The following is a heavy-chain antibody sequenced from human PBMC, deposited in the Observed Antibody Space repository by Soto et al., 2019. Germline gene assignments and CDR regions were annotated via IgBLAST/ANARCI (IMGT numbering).Heavy chain of an antibody. Sequence: GGSLRLSCAASGFTFSISEMNWVRQTPGKGLEWVSFISNSGNTIYYADSVKGRFTISRDNARNSLYLQMNSLRAEDTAVYYCARGVEMSTSGVKYYSDYWGQGTLVTVSS. CDR3: ARGVEMSTSGVKYYSDY. V-gene: IGHV3-48*03. CDR2: ISNSGNTI. J-gene: IGHJ4*02. CDR1: GFTFSISE. D-gene: IGHD1-1*01.